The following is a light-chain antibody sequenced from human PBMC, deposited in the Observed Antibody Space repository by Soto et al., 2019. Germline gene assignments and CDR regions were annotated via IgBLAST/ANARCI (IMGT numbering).Light chain of an antibody. V-gene: IGKV3-15*01. CDR2: GAS. J-gene: IGKJ1*01. CDR1: QSISDN. CDR3: QMFNGWPWT. Sequence: EIVMAQSPGTLSVSPGERATRSCSASQSISDNLAWYQHKPGQAARLLIYGASTRATGIPARFSGSVSGTEFTLTNSSRQSEDFALYYGQMFNGWPWTFGQGTKVEIK.